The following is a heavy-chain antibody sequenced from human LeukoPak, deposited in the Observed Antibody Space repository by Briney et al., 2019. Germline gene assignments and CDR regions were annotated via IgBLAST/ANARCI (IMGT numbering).Heavy chain of an antibody. D-gene: IGHD3-16*01. Sequence: GGSLRLSCAASGFIFSNFWMSWVRQAPGRGLEWVANINTDGSEEYYVDSVKGRFTISRDNAKNSLYLQMNSLRAEDTAVYYCGRRAFGGVAQWGQGTLVTVSS. V-gene: IGHV3-7*01. J-gene: IGHJ4*02. CDR1: GFIFSNFW. CDR3: GRRAFGGVAQ. CDR2: INTDGSEE.